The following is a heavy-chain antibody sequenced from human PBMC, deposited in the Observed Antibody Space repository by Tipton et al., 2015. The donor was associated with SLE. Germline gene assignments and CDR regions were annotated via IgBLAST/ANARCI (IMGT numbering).Heavy chain of an antibody. CDR1: GGSISSYF. CDR2: IYYRGST. CDR3: ARGTDYGDSDYFYGMDV. V-gene: IGHV4-59*01. J-gene: IGHJ6*02. Sequence: TLSLTCTVSGGSISSYFWSWIRQPPGKGLEWIGYIYYRGSTSYNPSLKSRVTISIDTSKSQFSLKLNSVTAADTAVYYCARGTDYGDSDYFYGMDVWGLGTTVTVSS. D-gene: IGHD4-17*01.